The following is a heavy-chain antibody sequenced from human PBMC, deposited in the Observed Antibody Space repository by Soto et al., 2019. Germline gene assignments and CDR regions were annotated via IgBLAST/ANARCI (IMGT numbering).Heavy chain of an antibody. CDR1: GGTFSTYV. J-gene: IGHJ6*02. Sequence: QVQLVQSGAEVKKPGSSVKVSCKASGGTFSTYVISWVRQAPGQGLEWMGRVIPMSGSSNYAQKFQGRVTITADKDTSIAYMEVRSLRSEDTAVYDFSRGRRRSGPPFYYYGLDVWGQGTTVIVSS. V-gene: IGHV1-69*06. D-gene: IGHD1-26*01. CDR3: SRGRRRSGPPFYYYGLDV. CDR2: VIPMSGSS.